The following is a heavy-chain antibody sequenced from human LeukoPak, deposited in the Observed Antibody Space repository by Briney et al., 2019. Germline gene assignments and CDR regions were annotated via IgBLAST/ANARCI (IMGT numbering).Heavy chain of an antibody. Sequence: SETLSLTCTVSSGSISSYHWSWIRQPPGKGLQWIGFIYSSGSTNYNPSLKSRVTISLDTSKNQFSLRVSSVTSADTAVYYCARGNSGYDYAFDIWGQGTMVTVSS. CDR1: SGSISSYH. D-gene: IGHD5-12*01. CDR3: ARGNSGYDYAFDI. V-gene: IGHV4-59*01. CDR2: IYSSGST. J-gene: IGHJ3*02.